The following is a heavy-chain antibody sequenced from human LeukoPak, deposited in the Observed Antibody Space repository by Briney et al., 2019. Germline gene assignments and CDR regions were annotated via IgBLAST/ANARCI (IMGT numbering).Heavy chain of an antibody. J-gene: IGHJ6*02. CDR3: ARDLDYYESAMDV. D-gene: IGHD3-22*01. V-gene: IGHV3-33*01. CDR1: GFTFSSYG. Sequence: GGSPRLSCAASGFTFSSYGMHWVRQAPGKGLEWVAVIWYDGSNKYYVDSVKGRFTISRDNSKNTLYLQMNSLRAEDTAVYYCARDLDYYESAMDVWGQGTTVTVSS. CDR2: IWYDGSNK.